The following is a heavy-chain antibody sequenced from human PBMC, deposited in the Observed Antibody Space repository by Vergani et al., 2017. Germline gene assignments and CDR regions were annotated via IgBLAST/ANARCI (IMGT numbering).Heavy chain of an antibody. J-gene: IGHJ6*02. CDR2: IYYSGST. V-gene: IGHV4-39*01. CDR1: GGSISSSSYY. Sequence: QLQLQESGSGLVKPSQTLSLTCAVSGGSISSSSYYWGWIRQPPGKGLEWIGSIYYSGSTYYNPSLKSRVTISVDTSKNQFSLKLSSVTAADTAVYYCASSPGWYYYYGMDVWGQGTTVTVSS. CDR3: ASSPGWYYYYGMDV.